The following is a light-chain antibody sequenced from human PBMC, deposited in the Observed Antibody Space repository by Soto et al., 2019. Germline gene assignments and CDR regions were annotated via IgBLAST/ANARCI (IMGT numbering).Light chain of an antibody. CDR2: AVS. V-gene: IGKV3-20*01. CDR3: QQYDNSPRYS. CDR1: QSVDSRY. Sequence: DIVLTQSPGTLSLSPGERATLSCRASQSVDSRYLAWYQQKPGQAPRLVIHAVSRRATGIPDRFSGSGSGTDLTLTISRPEPEDFADHYCQQYDNSPRYSFGQGTDLDIK. J-gene: IGKJ2*03.